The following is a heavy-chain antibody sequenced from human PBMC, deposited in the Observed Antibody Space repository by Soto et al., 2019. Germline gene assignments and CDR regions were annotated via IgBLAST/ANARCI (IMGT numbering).Heavy chain of an antibody. CDR1: CASIGSGGW. V-gene: IGHV4-4*02. CDR2: IFHDGDT. CDR3: ARHEGWTGPDQ. J-gene: IGHJ5*02. Sequence: QVHLQESGPGLVKPSETLSITCAVSCASIGSGGWWSWVRQPPGKGLEWIAEIFHDGDTNYSPSCNGRVIISVEKSQNQFSRNVYSGTAADTAVYYCARHEGWTGPDQWGQGTLVSVSS. D-gene: IGHD2-8*02.